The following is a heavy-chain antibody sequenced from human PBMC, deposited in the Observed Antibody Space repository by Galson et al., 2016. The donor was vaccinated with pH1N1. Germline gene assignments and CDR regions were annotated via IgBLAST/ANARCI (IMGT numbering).Heavy chain of an antibody. CDR2: MYPDDSDI. CDR3: ARYSGSFFLDY. D-gene: IGHD1-26*01. V-gene: IGHV5-51*01. Sequence: QSGAEVKKPGESLKISCQVSGYSFSSYWVAWVRQMPGKGLEWMAIMYPDDSDIKYSPSFEGQVTITADKSISTAYLQWSSLKASDTAMYYCARYSGSFFLDYWGQGTLVTVSS. J-gene: IGHJ4*02. CDR1: GYSFSSYW.